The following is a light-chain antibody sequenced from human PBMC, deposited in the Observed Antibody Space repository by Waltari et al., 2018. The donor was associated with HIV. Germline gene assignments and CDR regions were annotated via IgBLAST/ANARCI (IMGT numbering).Light chain of an antibody. J-gene: IGKJ4*01. CDR3: QQYYGLPLT. Sequence: DIVMTQSPESLAVSLGERATINCKSSQSVFYSSTNKNYLAWFQHKLGQPPKLLIYLASTRESRVPDRFSGRGSATDFTLTINNLQAEDVAVYYCQQYYGLPLTFGGGTKVQIK. CDR1: QSVFYSSTNKNY. CDR2: LAS. V-gene: IGKV4-1*01.